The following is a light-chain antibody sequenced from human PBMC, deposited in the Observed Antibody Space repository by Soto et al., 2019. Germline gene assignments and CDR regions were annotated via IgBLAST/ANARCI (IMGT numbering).Light chain of an antibody. V-gene: IGKV3-20*01. CDR1: QTINAIY. CDR3: QQYGSSPIT. Sequence: IVLTQSPGTLSLSPGERATLSCKASQTINAIYVAWYQQKPGQAPRFLIYRTSDRANGIPGRFSGSGSGTDFTLTISRLEPEDFATYYCQQYGSSPITVGQGTRLEIK. CDR2: RTS. J-gene: IGKJ5*01.